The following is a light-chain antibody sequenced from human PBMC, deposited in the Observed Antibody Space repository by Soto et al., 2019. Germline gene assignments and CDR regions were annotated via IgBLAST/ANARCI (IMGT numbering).Light chain of an antibody. V-gene: IGLV1-44*01. CDR2: SNN. CDR1: SSNIGSNT. Sequence: QPVLTQPPSASGTPGQRVTISCSGSSSNIGSNTVNWYQQPPGTAPKLLIYSNNQRPSGVPDRFSGSKSGTSASLAISGLQSEDEADYYCAAWDDSLNGYVFGTGTKLTVL. CDR3: AAWDDSLNGYV. J-gene: IGLJ1*01.